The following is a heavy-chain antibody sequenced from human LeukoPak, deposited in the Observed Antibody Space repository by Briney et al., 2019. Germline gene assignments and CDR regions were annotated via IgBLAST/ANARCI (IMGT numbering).Heavy chain of an antibody. D-gene: IGHD3-22*01. Sequence: PGGSLRLSCAASGFTFSSYEMNWVRQAPGKGLKGAAGISGGGGSTNYADSVKGRFTISRDNPKNTLYLQMNSLRAEDTAVYFCAKRGVVIRVILVGFHKEAYYFDSWGQGALVTVSS. CDR2: ISGGGGST. V-gene: IGHV3-23*01. J-gene: IGHJ4*02. CDR3: AKRGVVIRVILVGFHKEAYYFDS. CDR1: GFTFSSYE.